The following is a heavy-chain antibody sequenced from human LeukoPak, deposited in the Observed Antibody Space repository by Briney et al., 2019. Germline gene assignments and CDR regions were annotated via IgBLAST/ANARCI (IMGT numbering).Heavy chain of an antibody. V-gene: IGHV3-7*01. CDR2: INQRGSEK. CDR3: ARFYYGSGNPTY. CDR1: GFTFSNYW. Sequence: GGSLRLSCAASGFTFSNYWMSWVRQGPGEGLEWVANINQRGSEKYYVDSVKGRFTISRDNAKNSLYLQMNSLRAEDTAVYYCARFYYGSGNPTYWGQGTLVTVSS. D-gene: IGHD3-10*01. J-gene: IGHJ4*02.